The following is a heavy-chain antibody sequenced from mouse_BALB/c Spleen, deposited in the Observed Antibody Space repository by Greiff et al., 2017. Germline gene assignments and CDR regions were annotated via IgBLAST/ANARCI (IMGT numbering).Heavy chain of an antibody. V-gene: IGHV1-14*01. CDR2: INPYNDGT. CDR1: GYTFTSYV. D-gene: IGHD1-1*02. CDR3: ANGGGGYDAMDD. Sequence: VQLQQSGPELVKPGASVKMSCKASGYTFTSYVMHWVKQKPGQGLEWIGDINPYNDGTKYNEKFKGKATLTSDKSSSTAYMELSSLTSEDSAVYYCANGGGGYDAMDDWGQGTSVTVAS. J-gene: IGHJ4*01.